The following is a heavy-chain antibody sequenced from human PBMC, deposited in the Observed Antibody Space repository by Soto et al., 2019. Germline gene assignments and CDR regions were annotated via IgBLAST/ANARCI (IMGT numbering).Heavy chain of an antibody. Sequence: SDTLCLTCAGYGLSCGGHYWSLLRKPPGRGLESIAYMLYSGTTYYSPSLSNRVTISVDASKNMFSLSLSAVTAADTAVYYCASGRGYGFGIAFWVQGTLVTVSS. J-gene: IGHJ4*02. CDR2: MLYSGTT. D-gene: IGHD5-18*01. V-gene: IGHV4-34*12. CDR1: GLSCGGHY. CDR3: ASGRGYGFGIAF.